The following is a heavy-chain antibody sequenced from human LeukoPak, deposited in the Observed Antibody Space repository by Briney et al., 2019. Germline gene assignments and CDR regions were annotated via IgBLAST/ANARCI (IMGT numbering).Heavy chain of an antibody. V-gene: IGHV3-30*02. CDR1: RFTFSTCT. CDR2: IRYDGSNK. Sequence: PSGGTLRLSCGASRFTFSTCTMNWVRQAPGKGLEWVAFIRYDGSNKYYADSVKGRFTISRDNSKNTLYLQMNSLRAEDTAVYYCAKVLYNWNVPGDYWGQGTLVTVSS. CDR3: AKVLYNWNVPGDY. D-gene: IGHD1-20*01. J-gene: IGHJ4*02.